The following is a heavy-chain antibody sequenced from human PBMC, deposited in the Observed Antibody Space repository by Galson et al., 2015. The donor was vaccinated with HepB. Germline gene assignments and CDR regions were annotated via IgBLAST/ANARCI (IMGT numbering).Heavy chain of an antibody. CDR3: AKDRLMLASYDFYYGMDV. D-gene: IGHD5-12*01. J-gene: IGHJ6*02. CDR2: VSYDGISK. CDR1: GFSFSDHG. V-gene: IGHV3-30*18. Sequence: SLRLSCAASGFSFSDHGIHWVRQAPGKGLEWLAVVSYDGISKYYADSVKGRFTTSRNNSENMAFLQMSSLRGGDTAVYYCAKDRLMLASYDFYYGMDVWGQGTTVIVSS.